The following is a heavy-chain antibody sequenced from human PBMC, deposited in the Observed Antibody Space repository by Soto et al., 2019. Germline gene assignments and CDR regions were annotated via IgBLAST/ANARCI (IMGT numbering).Heavy chain of an antibody. V-gene: IGHV3-30*18. CDR1: GFTFSAYG. CDR2: ISYDGSNK. CDR3: AKDLLSSGNYYFEY. D-gene: IGHD3-22*01. Sequence: GSLRLSCAASGFTFSAYGMHWVRQAPGKGLEWVAVISYDGSNKYYADSVKGRLTISRDNSKNTLYLQMNSLRAEDTAVYYCAKDLLSSGNYYFEYWGQGTLVTVSS. J-gene: IGHJ4*02.